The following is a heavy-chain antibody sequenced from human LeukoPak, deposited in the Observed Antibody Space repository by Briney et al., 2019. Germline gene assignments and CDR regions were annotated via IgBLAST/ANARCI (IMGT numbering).Heavy chain of an antibody. CDR1: GFTFSSYA. CDR2: ISGSGGST. CDR3: AKRYYDFWSGLIDY. Sequence: GGSLRLSCAASGFTFSSYAMSWVRQAPGKGLEWVSAISGSGGSTYYADSVKGRFTISRDNSKNTLYLQMNSLRAEDTAVYYCAKRYYDFWSGLIDYWXQGTLVTVSS. D-gene: IGHD3-3*01. V-gene: IGHV3-23*01. J-gene: IGHJ4*02.